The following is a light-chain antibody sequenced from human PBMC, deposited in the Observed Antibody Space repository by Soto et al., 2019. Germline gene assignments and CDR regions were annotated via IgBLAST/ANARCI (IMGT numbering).Light chain of an antibody. CDR3: TSYASGSSHVV. V-gene: IGLV2-14*01. J-gene: IGLJ2*01. Sequence: QSVLTQPASVSGSPGQSITLSCTGTSSDIGGYDYVSWYQRHPGKAPKLIIYDVNNRPSGVSNRFSGSKSGNTASLTISGLQAEYEADYYCTSYASGSSHVVFGGGTKLTVL. CDR1: SSDIGGYDY. CDR2: DVN.